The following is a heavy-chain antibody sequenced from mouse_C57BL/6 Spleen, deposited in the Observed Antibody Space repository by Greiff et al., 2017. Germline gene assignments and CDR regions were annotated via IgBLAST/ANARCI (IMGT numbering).Heavy chain of an antibody. D-gene: IGHD2-2*01. CDR1: GYTFTSYW. CDR2: IYPSDSNT. V-gene: IGHV1-61*01. J-gene: IGHJ3*01. Sequence: QVQLQQPGAELVRPGSSVKLSCKASGYTFTSYWMHWVKQRPGQGLEWIGNIYPSDSNTNYNQKFKDKATLTVDKSSSTAYMQLSSLPSEDAAVYDCARSGYGYDEADWGQGTLVTVYA. CDR3: ARSGYGYDEAD.